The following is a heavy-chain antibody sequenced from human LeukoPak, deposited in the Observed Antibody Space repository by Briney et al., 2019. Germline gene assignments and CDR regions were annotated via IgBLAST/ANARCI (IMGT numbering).Heavy chain of an antibody. Sequence: SETLSLTCAVYGGSLSGYYWSWIRQPPGKGLEWIGEINHSGSTNYNPSLKSRVTISVDTSKNQFSLKLSSVTAADTAVYYCARTRIQLWSSPLDYWGQGTLVTVSS. V-gene: IGHV4-34*01. CDR3: ARTRIQLWSSPLDY. CDR2: INHSGST. J-gene: IGHJ4*02. CDR1: GGSLSGYY. D-gene: IGHD5-18*01.